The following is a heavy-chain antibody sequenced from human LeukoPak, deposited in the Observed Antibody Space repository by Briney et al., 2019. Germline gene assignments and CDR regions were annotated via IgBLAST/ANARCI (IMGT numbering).Heavy chain of an antibody. CDR3: AREPVSHSS. CDR2: ISSSSTI. Sequence: GGSLRLSCAASGFTFSSYSMNWVRQAPGKGLEWVSYISSSSTIYYADSVKGRFTISRDNAKNSLYLQMNSLRAEDTAVYYCAREPVSHSSWGQGTLVTVSS. CDR1: GFTFSSYS. D-gene: IGHD4-11*01. J-gene: IGHJ4*02. V-gene: IGHV3-48*01.